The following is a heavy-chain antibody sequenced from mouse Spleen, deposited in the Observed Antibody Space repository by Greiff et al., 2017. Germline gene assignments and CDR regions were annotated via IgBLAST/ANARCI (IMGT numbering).Heavy chain of an antibody. Sequence: QVQLQQSGAELVKPGASVTMSCTASGYTFTTYPIEWMKQNHGKSLEWIGNFHPYNDDTKYNEKLKGKATLTVEKSSSTVYLELSRLTSDDSAVYYCARSYGNYVNWYFDVWGAGTTVTVSS. V-gene: IGHV1-47*01. CDR2: FHPYNDDT. CDR3: ARSYGNYVNWYFDV. D-gene: IGHD2-1*01. CDR1: GYTFTTYP. J-gene: IGHJ1*01.